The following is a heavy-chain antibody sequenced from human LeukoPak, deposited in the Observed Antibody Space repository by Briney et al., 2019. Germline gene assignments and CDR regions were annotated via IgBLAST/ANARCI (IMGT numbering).Heavy chain of an antibody. V-gene: IGHV3-48*04. CDR2: ISSSGSTI. Sequence: GGSLRLSCAASGFTFSSYAMSWVRQAPGKGLEWVSYISSSGSTIYYADSVKGRFTISRDNAKNSLYLQMNSLRAEVTAVYYCASSRRLFDYWGQGTLVTVSS. J-gene: IGHJ4*02. CDR3: ASSRRLFDY. D-gene: IGHD1-1*01. CDR1: GFTFSSYA.